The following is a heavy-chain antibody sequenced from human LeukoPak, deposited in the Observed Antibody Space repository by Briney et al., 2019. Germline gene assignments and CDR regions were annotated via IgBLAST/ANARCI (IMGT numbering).Heavy chain of an antibody. CDR2: VNPSGGST. CDR3: AWGYYDFWSGKGESFDY. J-gene: IGHJ4*02. CDR1: GYTFTSYY. D-gene: IGHD3-3*01. Sequence: ASVKVSCKASGYTFTSYYMHWVRQAPGQGLEWMGIVNPSGGSTSYAQKFQGRVTMTRDTSTSRVYMELSSLRSEDTAVYYCAWGYYDFWSGKGESFDYWGQGTLVTVSS. V-gene: IGHV1-46*01.